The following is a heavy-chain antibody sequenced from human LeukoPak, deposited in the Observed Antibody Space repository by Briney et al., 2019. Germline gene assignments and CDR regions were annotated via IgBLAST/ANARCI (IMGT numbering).Heavy chain of an antibody. CDR3: ARSLTYYYDSSGYYYPDLFDY. CDR1: GFTFSSYA. D-gene: IGHD3-22*01. V-gene: IGHV3-64*01. CDR2: ISSNGGST. Sequence: GGSLRLSCAASGFTFSSYAMHWVRQAPGKGLEYVSAISSNGGSTYYANSVKGRFTISRDNSKNTLYLQMGSLGAEDMAVYYCARSLTYYYDSSGYYYPDLFDYWGQGTLVTVSS. J-gene: IGHJ4*02.